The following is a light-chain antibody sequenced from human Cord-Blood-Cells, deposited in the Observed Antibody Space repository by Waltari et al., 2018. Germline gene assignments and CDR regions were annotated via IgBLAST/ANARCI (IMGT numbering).Light chain of an antibody. Sequence: QSALTQPASVSGSPGQSITISCTGPSSAVGGYNYTSWYQQHPGKAPKLLIYEVSTRPSGVSNRFSGPKAGNTASLTISGLQAEDEADYYCSSYTSSSTLVFGGGTKLTVL. CDR2: EVS. CDR1: SSAVGGYNY. CDR3: SSYTSSSTLV. J-gene: IGLJ3*02. V-gene: IGLV2-14*01.